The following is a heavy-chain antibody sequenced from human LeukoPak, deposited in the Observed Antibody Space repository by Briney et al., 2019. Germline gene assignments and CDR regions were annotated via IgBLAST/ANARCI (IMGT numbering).Heavy chain of an antibody. D-gene: IGHD6-19*01. J-gene: IGHJ4*02. CDR3: ARVTRKGYSSGWYYFDY. Sequence: GASVKVSCKASGYTFTGYYMHWVRQTPGQGLEWMGWINPNSGGTNYAQKFQGRVTMTGDTSISTAYMELSRLRSDDTAVYYCARVTRKGYSSGWYYFDYWGQGTLVTVSS. CDR2: INPNSGGT. V-gene: IGHV1-2*02. CDR1: GYTFTGYY.